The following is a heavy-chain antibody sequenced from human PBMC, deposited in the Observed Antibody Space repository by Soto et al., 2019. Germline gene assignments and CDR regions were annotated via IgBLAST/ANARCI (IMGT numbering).Heavy chain of an antibody. V-gene: IGHV3-30*18. Sequence: GGSLRLSXAASGFTFSNYVMHWVRQAPGKGLEWVAVISYDGTNKYYAASVRGRFTISRDNSKNTLFLQMNSLRPEDTAVYYRAKDQYQLIRRCYGLDVWGQGTTVTVSS. CDR1: GFTFSNYV. J-gene: IGHJ6*02. CDR2: ISYDGTNK. D-gene: IGHD2-2*01. CDR3: AKDQYQLIRRCYGLDV.